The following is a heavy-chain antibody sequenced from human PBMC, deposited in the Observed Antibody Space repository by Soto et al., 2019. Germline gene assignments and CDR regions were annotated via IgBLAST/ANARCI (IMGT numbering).Heavy chain of an antibody. CDR3: ACGDAGGLYWYQCGLEV. V-gene: IGHV4-34*01. CDR1: GGPVSGYH. Sequence: SETLSLTCSVSGGPVSGYHWSWIRQYPGKGLEWIAEIKHTGSFHYNPSLLSRVTMSVDTSKNQFSLNLSSVTAADTAVYYCACGDAGGLYWYQCGLEVWGQGTTVTVSS. CDR2: IKHTGSF. D-gene: IGHD2-2*01. J-gene: IGHJ6*02.